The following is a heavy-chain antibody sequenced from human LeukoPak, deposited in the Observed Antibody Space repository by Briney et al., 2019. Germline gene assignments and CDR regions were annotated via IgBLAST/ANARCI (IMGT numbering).Heavy chain of an antibody. J-gene: IGHJ3*02. CDR1: GGFISSGSYY. CDR3: ARAAGHAFDI. Sequence: SETLSLTCTVSGGFISSGSYYWSWIRQPAGKGLEWIGRIYTSGSTNYNPSLKSRVTISVDTSKNQFSLKLSSVTAADTAVYYCARAAGHAFDIWGQGTMVTVSS. CDR2: IYTSGST. V-gene: IGHV4-61*02.